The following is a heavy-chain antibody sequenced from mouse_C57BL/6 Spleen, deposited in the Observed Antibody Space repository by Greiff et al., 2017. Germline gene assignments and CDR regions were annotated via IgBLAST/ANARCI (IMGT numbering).Heavy chain of an antibody. CDR1: GYTFTTYP. CDR2: FHPYNDDT. D-gene: IGHD2-4*01. V-gene: IGHV1-47*01. J-gene: IGHJ2*01. CDR3: ARGYYDYDDGYYFDY. Sequence: VQLQQSGAELVKPGASVKMSCTASGYTFTTYPIEWMKQNHGKSLELIGNFHPYNDDTKYYEKFKGKATLTVEKSSRTVYLELSLLTSDDSAVYYCARGYYDYDDGYYFDYWGQGTTLTVSS.